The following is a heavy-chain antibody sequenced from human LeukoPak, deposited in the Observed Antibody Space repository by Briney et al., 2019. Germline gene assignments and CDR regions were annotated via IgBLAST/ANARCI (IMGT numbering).Heavy chain of an antibody. J-gene: IGHJ6*03. V-gene: IGHV3-30*03. CDR2: ISYDGSSK. Sequence: GGSLRLSCAASGFTFSSYSMNWVRQAPGKGLEWVAVISYDGSSKYYADSVKGRFTISRDNSKNTLYLQMNSLRAEDTAVYYCAREGVRNYYYYMDVWGKGTTVTVSS. D-gene: IGHD3-10*01. CDR1: GFTFSSYS. CDR3: AREGVRNYYYYMDV.